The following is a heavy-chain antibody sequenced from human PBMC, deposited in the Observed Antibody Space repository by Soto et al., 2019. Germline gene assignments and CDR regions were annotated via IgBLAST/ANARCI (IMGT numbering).Heavy chain of an antibody. V-gene: IGHV4-4*07. Sequence: KASETLSLTAPSLPPSVNVYYWSWIRQPAGKGLEWIGRLYANENTDYNPSLRSRVTISVDTKRQFSLKLSSVTAADTAVYYCARDHPNWYFDLWGRGTPVTVSS. CDR2: LYANENT. CDR1: PPSVNVYY. J-gene: IGHJ2*01. CDR3: ARDHPNWYFDL.